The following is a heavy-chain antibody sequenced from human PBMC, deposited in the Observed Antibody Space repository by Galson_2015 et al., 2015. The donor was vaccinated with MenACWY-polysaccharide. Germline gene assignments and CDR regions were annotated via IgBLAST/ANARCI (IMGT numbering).Heavy chain of an antibody. Sequence: SLRLSCAASGFIFNNYDMSWVRQAPGKGLELVSGVSGTGPSTYYADSVKGRFTISRDNSKNTLYLEMKSLRAEDTATYYCAKDIRIVYSNYQFDSWGQGTLVTVSS. J-gene: IGHJ4*02. D-gene: IGHD4-11*01. CDR3: AKDIRIVYSNYQFDS. CDR2: VSGTGPST. CDR1: GFIFNNYD. V-gene: IGHV3-23*01.